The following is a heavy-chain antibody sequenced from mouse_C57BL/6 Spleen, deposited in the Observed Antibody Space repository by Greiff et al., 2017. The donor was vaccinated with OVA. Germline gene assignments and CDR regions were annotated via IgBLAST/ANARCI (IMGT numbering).Heavy chain of an antibody. CDR2: INPNNGGT. CDR3: ARSGYGNLFDY. Sequence: VQLQQSGPELVKPGASVKISCKASGYTFTDYYMNWVKQSHGKSLEWIGDINPNNGGTSYNQKFKGKATLTVDKSSSTAYMELRSLTSEDSAVYYCARSGYGNLFDYWGQGTTLTVSS. D-gene: IGHD2-10*02. V-gene: IGHV1-26*01. CDR1: GYTFTDYY. J-gene: IGHJ2*01.